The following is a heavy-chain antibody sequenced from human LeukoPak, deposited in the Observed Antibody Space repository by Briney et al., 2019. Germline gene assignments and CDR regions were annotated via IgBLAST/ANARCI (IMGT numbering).Heavy chain of an antibody. J-gene: IGHJ4*02. CDR1: GGTFSSYA. V-gene: IGHV1-18*01. CDR2: ISAYNGDT. Sequence: ASVKVSCKASGGTFSSYAISWVRQAPGQGLEWMGWISAYNGDTNYAQQFQGRVTMTTDKSTTTAYMELRSLRSDDTAVYYCARDPVHYYDSSGYWRYWGQGTPVTVSS. CDR3: ARDPVHYYDSSGYWRY. D-gene: IGHD3-22*01.